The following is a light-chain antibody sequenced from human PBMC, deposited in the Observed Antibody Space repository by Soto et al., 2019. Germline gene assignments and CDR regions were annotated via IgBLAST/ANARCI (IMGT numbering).Light chain of an antibody. CDR3: QQRSNWPPT. J-gene: IGKJ1*01. CDR2: DAS. CDR1: QSVSSY. V-gene: IGKV3-11*01. Sequence: ENVLTLSPATLSLSPGERATLSCRASQSVSSYLAWYQQKPGQAPRLLIYDASTRATGIPARFSGSGSGTDFTLTITSLEPEDFAVYYCQQRSNWPPTFGQGTKV.